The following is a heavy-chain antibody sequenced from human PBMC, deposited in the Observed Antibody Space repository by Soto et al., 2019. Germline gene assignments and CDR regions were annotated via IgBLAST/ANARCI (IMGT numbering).Heavy chain of an antibody. Sequence: QVQLVESGGGVVQPGGSLRLSCAASGFTFSTSVMHWVRQAPGKGLEWLAIISYGGVNKYYADSVKGRFTISRDISESTLYLQMNSLRTEDTAVYYCAREEFEDGRGHFYSWCQGTLVSVSS. CDR1: GFTFSTSV. V-gene: IGHV3-30-3*01. J-gene: IGHJ4*02. CDR3: AREEFEDGRGHFYS. CDR2: ISYGGVNK. D-gene: IGHD3-22*01.